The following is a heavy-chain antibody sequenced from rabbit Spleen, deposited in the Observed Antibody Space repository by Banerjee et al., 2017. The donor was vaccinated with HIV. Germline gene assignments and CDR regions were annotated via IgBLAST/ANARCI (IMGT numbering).Heavy chain of an antibody. CDR1: GVSFSGSYW. J-gene: IGHJ4*01. D-gene: IGHD6-1*01. CDR2: IYAGSEDIT. V-gene: IGHV1S40*01. CDR3: ARDGGVVNGYAWNL. Sequence: QSLEESGGDLVKPGASLTLTCKASGVSFSGSYWICWVRQAPGKGLEWIACIYAGSEDITYYASWAKGRFTISKASSTTVTLQMTSLTAADTATYFCARDGGVVNGYAWNLWGPGTLVTVS.